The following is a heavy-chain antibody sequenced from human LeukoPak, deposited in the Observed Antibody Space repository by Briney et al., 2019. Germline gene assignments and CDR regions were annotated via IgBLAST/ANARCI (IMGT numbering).Heavy chain of an antibody. CDR2: ISGSGGST. CDR3: XKXLSSGWLSYYYCGMDV. Sequence: GGSLRLSCAASGFTFSSYAMSWVRQAPGKGLEWVSAISGSGGSTYYADSVKGRFTISRDNSKNTLYLQMNSLRAEDTAVYYXXKXLSSGWLSYYYCGMDVWGQGTTVTVSS. D-gene: IGHD6-19*01. J-gene: IGHJ6*02. CDR1: GFTFSSYA. V-gene: IGHV3-23*01.